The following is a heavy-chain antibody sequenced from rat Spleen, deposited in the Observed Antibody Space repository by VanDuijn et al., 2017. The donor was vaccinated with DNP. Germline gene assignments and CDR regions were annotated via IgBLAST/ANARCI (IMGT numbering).Heavy chain of an antibody. D-gene: IGHD1-2*01. V-gene: IGHV10-4*01. CDR1: GFDFNTYA. CDR3: ARDPGDYSSHYFDH. J-gene: IGHJ2*01. CDR2: ITIKTHNYVA. Sequence: EVHLVESGGGLVQPKGSLKLSCAASGFDFNTYAMSWIRQAPGKGLDWVASITIKTHNYVALYADSVKERFTISRDDSQSMVYLQMNSLRSEDTATYYCARDPGDYSSHYFDHWGQGVMVTVSS.